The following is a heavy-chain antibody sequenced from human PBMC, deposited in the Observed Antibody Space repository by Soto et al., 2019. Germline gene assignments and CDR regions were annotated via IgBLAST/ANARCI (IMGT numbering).Heavy chain of an antibody. Sequence: PSETLSLTCTVSGGSISSGGYYWSWIRQHPGKGLEWIGYIYYSGSTYYNPSLKSRVTISVDTSKNQFSLKLSSVTAADTAVYYCARGGSPRELDKAIYYDFWSGYYTGYYYHYGMDVWGQGTTVTVSS. V-gene: IGHV4-31*03. D-gene: IGHD3-3*01. J-gene: IGHJ6*02. CDR2: IYYSGST. CDR1: GGSISSGGYY. CDR3: ARGGSPRELDKAIYYDFWSGYYTGYYYHYGMDV.